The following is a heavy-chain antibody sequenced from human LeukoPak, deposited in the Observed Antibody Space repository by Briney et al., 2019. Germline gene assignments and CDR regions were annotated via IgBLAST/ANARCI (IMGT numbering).Heavy chain of an antibody. D-gene: IGHD6-13*01. J-gene: IGHJ4*02. CDR3: AREGIAAAGSRSGSFDY. Sequence: QPGGSLRLSYAASGFTVSSNYMSWVRQAPGKGLEWVSVIYSGGSTYYADSVKGRFTISRDNSKNTLYLQMNSLRAEDTAVYYCAREGIAAAGSRSGSFDYWGQGTLVTVSS. CDR2: IYSGGST. CDR1: GFTVSSNY. V-gene: IGHV3-53*01.